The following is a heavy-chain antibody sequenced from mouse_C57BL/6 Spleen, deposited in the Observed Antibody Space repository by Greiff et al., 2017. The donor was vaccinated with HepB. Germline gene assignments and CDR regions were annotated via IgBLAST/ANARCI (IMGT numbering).Heavy chain of an antibody. D-gene: IGHD1-1*01. J-gene: IGHJ3*01. V-gene: IGHV1-9*01. CDR3: ARSGITTVVAPPGFAY. CDR2: ILPGSGST. Sequence: LQESGAELMKPGASVKLSCKATGYTFTGYWIEWVKQRPGHGLEWIGEILPGSGSTNYNEKFKGKATFTADTSSNTAYMQLSSLTTEDSAIYYCARSGITTVVAPPGFAYWGQGTLVTVSA. CDR1: GYTFTGYW.